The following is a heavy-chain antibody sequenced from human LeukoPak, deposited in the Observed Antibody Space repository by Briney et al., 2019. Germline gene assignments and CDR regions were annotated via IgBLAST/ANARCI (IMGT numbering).Heavy chain of an antibody. V-gene: IGHV4-39*07. CDR2: IYYSGST. J-gene: IGHJ4*02. D-gene: IGHD6-25*01. CDR1: GGSISSSSYY. Sequence: SETLSLTCTVSGGSISSSSYYWGWIRQPPGKGLEWIGSIYYSGSTNYNPSLKSRVTISVDTSKNQFSLKLSSVTAADTAVYYCARVSEGRVRRYFDYWGQGTLVTVSS. CDR3: ARVSEGRVRRYFDY.